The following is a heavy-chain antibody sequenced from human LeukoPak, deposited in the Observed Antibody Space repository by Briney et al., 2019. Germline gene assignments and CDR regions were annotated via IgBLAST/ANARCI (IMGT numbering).Heavy chain of an antibody. CDR3: ARRGWGFGEPKRDHDTFDI. D-gene: IGHD3-10*01. V-gene: IGHV5-51*01. Sequence: GESLKISCQGSGYRFTNYWIAWVRPMPGQGREWMAIIYPGDSDARYSPSFQGQVTISVDKSISTTYLRWSSLKASDTAMYYCARRGWGFGEPKRDHDTFDIWGQGTMVTVSS. J-gene: IGHJ3*02. CDR1: GYRFTNYW. CDR2: IYPGDSDA.